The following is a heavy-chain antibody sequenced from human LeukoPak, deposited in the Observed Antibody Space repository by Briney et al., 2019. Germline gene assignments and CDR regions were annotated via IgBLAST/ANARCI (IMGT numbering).Heavy chain of an antibody. CDR2: INFGDSET. CDR1: GHSFTNHW. J-gene: IGHJ5*02. V-gene: IGHV5-51*01. D-gene: IGHD1-26*01. CDR3: ATRPYAGSPNWYDP. Sequence: GESLKISCQASGHSFTNHWIGWVRQMPGIGLEWVVIINFGDSETLYSPSFQGQVTISLDKSISTTYLQWRSLKASDTATYYCATRPYAGSPNWYDPWGQGTLVTVSS.